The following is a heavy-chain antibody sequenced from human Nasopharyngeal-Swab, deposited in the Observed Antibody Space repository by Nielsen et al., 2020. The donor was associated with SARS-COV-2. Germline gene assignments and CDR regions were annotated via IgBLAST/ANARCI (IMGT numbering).Heavy chain of an antibody. CDR3: ARDRYYYGSGSLDY. V-gene: IGHV3-7*01. D-gene: IGHD3-10*01. CDR1: EFTFSSYW. Sequence: GGSLRLSCAASEFTFSSYWMSWVRQAPGKGLEWVANIKQDGSEKYYVDSVKGRFTISRDNAKNSLYLQMNSLRAEDTAVYYCARDRYYYGSGSLDYWGQGTLVTVSS. J-gene: IGHJ4*02. CDR2: IKQDGSEK.